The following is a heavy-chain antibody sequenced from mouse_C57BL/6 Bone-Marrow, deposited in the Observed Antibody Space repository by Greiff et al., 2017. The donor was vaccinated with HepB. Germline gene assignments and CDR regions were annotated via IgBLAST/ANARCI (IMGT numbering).Heavy chain of an antibody. V-gene: IGHV3-3*01. Sequence: VQLQQSGPSLVRPSQTLSLTCTVTGFSINRDCYWIWIRQFPGNKLEYIGYTFYSGLTYYNPSLSSRTYITRDTSKNQYSLKLSSVTTEDTATYYCAIEGRPFDYWGQGTTLTVTS. CDR2: TFYSGLT. CDR3: AIEGRPFDY. J-gene: IGHJ2*01. CDR1: GFSINRDCY.